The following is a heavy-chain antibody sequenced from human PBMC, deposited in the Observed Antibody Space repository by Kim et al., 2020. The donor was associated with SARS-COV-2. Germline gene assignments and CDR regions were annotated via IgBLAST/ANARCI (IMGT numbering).Heavy chain of an antibody. J-gene: IGHJ4*02. D-gene: IGHD1-26*01. CDR3: ATYSRANDY. CDR2: GIAG. Sequence: GIAGFLLNSVKGRFTISRDNAKNSLYLQMTSLRAEDTAVYYCATYSRANDYWGQGTLVTVSS. V-gene: IGHV3-7*01.